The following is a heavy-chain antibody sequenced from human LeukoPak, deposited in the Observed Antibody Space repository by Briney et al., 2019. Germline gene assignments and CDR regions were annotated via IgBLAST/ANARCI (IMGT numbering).Heavy chain of an antibody. J-gene: IGHJ4*02. CDR2: IYYSGST. Sequence: SETLSLTCTVSGGSVSSYYWSWIRQPPGKGLEWIGYIYYSGSTNYNPSLKSRVTMSVDTSKNQFSLKLSSVTAADTAVYYCARDRGLGTFDYWGQGTLVTVSS. V-gene: IGHV4-59*02. CDR1: GGSVSSYY. CDR3: ARDRGLGTFDY. D-gene: IGHD1-1*01.